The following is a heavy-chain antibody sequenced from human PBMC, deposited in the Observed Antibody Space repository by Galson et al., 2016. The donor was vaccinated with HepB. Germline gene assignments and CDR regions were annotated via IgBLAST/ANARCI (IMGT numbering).Heavy chain of an antibody. CDR3: AKVRDGYDWGAFDI. CDR1: GVTVSSNY. V-gene: IGHV3-53*01. J-gene: IGHJ3*02. Sequence: SLRLSCAASGVTVSSNYMSWVRQAPGKGLEWVSVIFSACYTYYADSVKGRFNTSRDNSKNMVYLQMDGLRVEDTATYYCAKVRDGYDWGAFDIWGQGTMVSVSS. CDR2: IFSACYT. D-gene: IGHD3-16*01.